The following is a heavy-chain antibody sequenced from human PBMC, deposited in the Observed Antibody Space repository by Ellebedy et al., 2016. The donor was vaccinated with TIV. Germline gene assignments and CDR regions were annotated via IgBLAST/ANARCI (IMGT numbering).Heavy chain of an antibody. CDR3: AKDMNWGSSHFYYGMEV. J-gene: IGHJ6*02. D-gene: IGHD7-27*01. V-gene: IGHV3-30*18. CDR2: ISDDGRNK. Sequence: GGSLRLSCAPSGFTFSNYGMHWVRQPPGKGLEWVAVISDDGRNKFHADSVKGRFTISRDNSKNTLSLQMNSLRTEDTAMYFCAKDMNWGSSHFYYGMEVWGQGTTVTVSS. CDR1: GFTFSNYG.